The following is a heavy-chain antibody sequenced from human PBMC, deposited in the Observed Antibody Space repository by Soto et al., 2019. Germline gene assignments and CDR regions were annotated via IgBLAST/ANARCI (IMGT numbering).Heavy chain of an antibody. D-gene: IGHD4-17*01. V-gene: IGHV1-24*01. Sequence: ASVKVSCKVSGTSLSGLPMHWGRQAPGKGLEWMGSLDYEEGERSFAHRFQGRLTVTEDTSTDTAYMELSSLMSEDTAVYYCAAGVTTFDYWGQGTLVTVS. CDR2: LDYEEGER. CDR1: GTSLSGLP. CDR3: AAGVTTFDY. J-gene: IGHJ4*02.